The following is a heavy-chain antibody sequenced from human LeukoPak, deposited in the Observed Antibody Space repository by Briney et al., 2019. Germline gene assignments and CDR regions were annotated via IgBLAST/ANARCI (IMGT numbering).Heavy chain of an antibody. CDR2: LYSSGNT. D-gene: IGHD3-22*01. CDR3: ARDRYYYDSSGAWVAFDI. J-gene: IGHJ3*02. Sequence: SETLSLSCIVSGGSISSGSYYWSWIRQPAGKGLEWIGRLYSSGNTNYNPSLKSRVTISVDTSKNQFSLKLSSVTAADTAVYYCARDRYYYDSSGAWVAFDIWGQGTMVTVSS. V-gene: IGHV4-61*02. CDR1: GGSISSGSYY.